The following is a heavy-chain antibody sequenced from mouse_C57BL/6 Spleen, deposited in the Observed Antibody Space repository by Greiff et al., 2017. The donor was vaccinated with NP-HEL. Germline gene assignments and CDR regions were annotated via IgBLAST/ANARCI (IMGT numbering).Heavy chain of an antibody. CDR3: ARLTYWYFEV. Sequence: EVQLQQSGPELVKPGASVKISCKASGYTFTDYYMNWVKQSHGKSLEWIGDINPNNGGTSYNQKFKGKATLTVDKSSSTAYMELRSLTSEDSAVYYCARLTYWYFEVWGTRTTVTVAS. J-gene: IGHJ1*03. CDR1: GYTFTDYY. D-gene: IGHD2-13*01. V-gene: IGHV1-26*01. CDR2: INPNNGGT.